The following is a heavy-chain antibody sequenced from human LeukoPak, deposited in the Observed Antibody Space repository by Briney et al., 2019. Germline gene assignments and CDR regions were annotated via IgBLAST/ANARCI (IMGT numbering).Heavy chain of an antibody. CDR3: ARENDYVWGPSLDY. V-gene: IGHV4-59*01. Sequence: SETLSLTCTVSGGSISSYYWSWIRQPPGKGLEWMGYIYYSGSTNYNPSLKSRVTISVDTSKNQFSLKLSSVTAADTAVYYCARENDYVWGPSLDYWGQGTLVTVSS. J-gene: IGHJ4*02. CDR2: IYYSGST. CDR1: GGSISSYY. D-gene: IGHD3-16*01.